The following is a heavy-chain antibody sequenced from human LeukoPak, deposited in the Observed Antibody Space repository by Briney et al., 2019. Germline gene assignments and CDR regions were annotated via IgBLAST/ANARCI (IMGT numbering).Heavy chain of an antibody. CDR1: GGSFSGYY. Sequence: SETLSLTCAVYGGSFSGYYWSWIRQPPGKGLEWVGEINHSGSTNYNPSLKSRVTISVDTSKNQFSLKLSSVTAADTAVYYCARLARRGFEYFQHWGQGTLVTVSS. CDR2: INHSGST. J-gene: IGHJ1*01. D-gene: IGHD5-12*01. V-gene: IGHV4-34*01. CDR3: ARLARRGFEYFQH.